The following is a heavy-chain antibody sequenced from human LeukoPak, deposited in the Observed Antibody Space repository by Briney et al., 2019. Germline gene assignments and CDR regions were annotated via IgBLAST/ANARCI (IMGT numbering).Heavy chain of an antibody. CDR3: ARNSGYSYAKIIPGGY. CDR2: ISAYNGNT. Sequence: GASVKVSCKASGYTFTSYGISWVRQAPGQGLEWMGWISAYNGNTNYAQKLQGTVTMTTDTSTSTDYKELRSLRSDDTAVYYRARNSGYSYAKIIPGGYWGQGTLVTVSS. CDR1: GYTFTSYG. V-gene: IGHV1-18*01. D-gene: IGHD5-18*01. J-gene: IGHJ4*02.